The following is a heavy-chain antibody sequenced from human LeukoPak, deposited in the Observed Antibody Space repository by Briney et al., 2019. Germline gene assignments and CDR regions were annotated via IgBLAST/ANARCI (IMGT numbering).Heavy chain of an antibody. V-gene: IGHV4-39*01. Sequence: PSETLSLTCTVSGGSISSGSYYWGWIRQPPGKGLEWIGSIYYSGSTYYNPSLKSRVTISVDTSKNQFSLKLSSVTAADTAVYYCARWALAALDAFDIWGQGTMVTVSS. CDR1: GGSISSGSYY. CDR3: ARWALAALDAFDI. J-gene: IGHJ3*02. CDR2: IYYSGST. D-gene: IGHD2-15*01.